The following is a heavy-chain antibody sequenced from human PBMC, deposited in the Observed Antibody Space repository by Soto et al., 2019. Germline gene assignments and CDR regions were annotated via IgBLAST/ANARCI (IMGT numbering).Heavy chain of an antibody. J-gene: IGHJ4*02. CDR2: ISGSGGST. CDR1: GFTFSSYA. D-gene: IGHD3-16*01. Sequence: GGSLRLSCVASGFTFSSYAMSWVRQAPGKGLEWVSAISGSGGSTYYADSVKGRFTISRDNSKNTLYLQMNSLRAEDTAVYYCAKDDGGWNYFDYWGQGTLVTVSS. CDR3: AKDDGGWNYFDY. V-gene: IGHV3-23*01.